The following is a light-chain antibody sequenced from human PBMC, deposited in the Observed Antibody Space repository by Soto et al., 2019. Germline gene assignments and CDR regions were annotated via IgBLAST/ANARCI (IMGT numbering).Light chain of an antibody. CDR1: GSNIGAGYD. V-gene: IGLV1-40*01. Sequence: QSVLTQPPSVSGAPGQRVTISCTGSGSNIGAGYDVHWYQHRPGTAPKLLVFGDSHRPSGVPDRFSGSKSGTSAFLAITGVQAEDEGDFYCQSYDSTLDARYVFGTGTKLTVL. CDR3: QSYDSTLDARYV. J-gene: IGLJ1*01. CDR2: GDS.